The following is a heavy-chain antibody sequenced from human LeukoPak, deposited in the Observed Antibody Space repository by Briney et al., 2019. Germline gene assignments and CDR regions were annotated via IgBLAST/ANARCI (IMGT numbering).Heavy chain of an antibody. CDR3: AKDGGYYSLDY. CDR1: GFTLSSYG. V-gene: IGHV3-30*02. Sequence: GGSLRLSSAPSGFTLSSYGIHWVRQTPGKGPEWVAFIPYDGSTKYYADSVKGRFSISRDNSKNTLYLEMNGLRAEDTAVYYCAKDGGYYSLDYWGQGTLVTVCS. D-gene: IGHD5-18*01. J-gene: IGHJ4*02. CDR2: IPYDGSTK.